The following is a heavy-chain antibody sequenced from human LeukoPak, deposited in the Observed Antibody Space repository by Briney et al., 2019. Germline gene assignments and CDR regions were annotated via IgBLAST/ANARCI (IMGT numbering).Heavy chain of an antibody. J-gene: IGHJ5*02. CDR1: GGSISSYY. V-gene: IGHV4-4*09. CDR3: ASSGWYNNWFDP. Sequence: SETLSLTCTVSGGSISSYYWSWIRQPPGKGLEWIGYIYTSGSTNYNPSLKSRVTISVDTSKNQFSLKLSSVTAADTAVYYCASSGWYNNWFDPWGQGTLDTVSS. D-gene: IGHD6-19*01. CDR2: IYTSGST.